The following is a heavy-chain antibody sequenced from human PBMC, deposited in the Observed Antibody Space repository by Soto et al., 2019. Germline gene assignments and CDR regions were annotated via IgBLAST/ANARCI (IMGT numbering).Heavy chain of an antibody. CDR2: ISSSSSYI. D-gene: IGHD3-22*01. V-gene: IGHV3-21*01. Sequence: GESLKISCAASGFTFSSYSMNWVRQAPGKGLEWVSSISSSSSYIYYADSVKGRFTISRDNAKNSLYLQMNSLRAEDTAVYYCARDGGRIGMIVVVITTEFDYWGQGTLVTVSS. CDR3: ARDGGRIGMIVVVITTEFDY. J-gene: IGHJ4*02. CDR1: GFTFSSYS.